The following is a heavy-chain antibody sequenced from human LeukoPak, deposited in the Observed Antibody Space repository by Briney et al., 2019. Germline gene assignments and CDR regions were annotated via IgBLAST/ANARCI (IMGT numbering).Heavy chain of an antibody. CDR2: IGASGADT. D-gene: IGHD3-22*01. CDR1: GFTFSSYA. Sequence: GGSLRLSCTASGFTFSSYAMTWVRQAPGKGLDGVSAIGASGADTYYAASAKGRFTVSRDNSNNTLYLQMSSLRADDTAVYFCAKRPRDSSGYYLGAFDGWGQGTTVTVSS. CDR3: AKRPRDSSGYYLGAFDG. V-gene: IGHV3-23*01. J-gene: IGHJ3*01.